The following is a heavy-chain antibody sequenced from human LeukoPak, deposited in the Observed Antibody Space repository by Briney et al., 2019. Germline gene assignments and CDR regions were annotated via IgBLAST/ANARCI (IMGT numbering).Heavy chain of an antibody. CDR3: ERSDNSGYDFPHFDY. CDR2: ISYDGSNK. V-gene: IGHV3-30-3*01. J-gene: IGHJ4*02. CDR1: GFTFSSYA. Sequence: PGGSLRLSCAASGFTFSSYAMHWVRQAPGKGLEWVAVISYDGSNKYYADSVKGRFTISRDNSKNTLYLQMNSLRAEDTAVYYCERSDNSGYDFPHFDYWGQGTLVTVSS. D-gene: IGHD5-12*01.